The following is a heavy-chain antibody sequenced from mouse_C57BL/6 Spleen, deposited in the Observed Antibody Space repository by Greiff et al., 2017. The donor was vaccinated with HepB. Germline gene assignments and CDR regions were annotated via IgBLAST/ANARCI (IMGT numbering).Heavy chain of an antibody. CDR2: IDPSDSYT. V-gene: IGHV1-59*01. J-gene: IGHJ2*01. D-gene: IGHD2-4*01. Sequence: QVQLQQPGAELVRPGTSVKLSCKASGYTFTSYWMHWVKQRPGQGLEWIGVIDPSDSYTNYNQKFKGKATLTVDTSSSTAYMQLSSLTSEDSAVYYCHDLGYWGQGTTLTVSS. CDR3: HDLGY. CDR1: GYTFTSYW.